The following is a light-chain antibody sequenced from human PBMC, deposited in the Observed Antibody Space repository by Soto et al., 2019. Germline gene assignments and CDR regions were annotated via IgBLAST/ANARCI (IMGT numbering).Light chain of an antibody. J-gene: IGLJ2*01. CDR3: CSYADSVV. CDR2: DVI. V-gene: IGLV2-11*01. Sequence: QSALTQPRSVSGSPGQSVTISCTGTSSDVGNYNSVSWYQQHAGKAPKLMIYDVIRRPSGVPDRFSGSKSGNTASLAISGLQAEDAADYDCCSYADSVVFGGGTKLTVL. CDR1: SSDVGNYNS.